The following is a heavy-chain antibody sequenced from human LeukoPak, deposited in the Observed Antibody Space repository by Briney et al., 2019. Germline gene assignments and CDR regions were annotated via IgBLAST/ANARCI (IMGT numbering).Heavy chain of an antibody. V-gene: IGHV4-59*08. D-gene: IGHD3-22*01. Sequence: SETLSLTCTVSGGSISSYYWSWIRQPPGKGLEWIGYIYYSGSTNYNPSLKSRVTISVDTSKNQFSLKLSSVTAADTAVYYCAIRRPYYYDSSGYYDGAFDIWGQGTMVTVSS. J-gene: IGHJ3*02. CDR3: AIRRPYYYDSSGYYDGAFDI. CDR1: GGSISSYY. CDR2: IYYSGST.